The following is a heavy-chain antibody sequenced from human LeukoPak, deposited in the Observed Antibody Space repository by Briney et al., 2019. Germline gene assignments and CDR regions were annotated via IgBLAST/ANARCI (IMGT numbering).Heavy chain of an antibody. D-gene: IGHD6-13*01. CDR2: INPNSGGT. CDR3: ARDREQLARGFDP. Sequence: ASVKVSCKASGYTFTGYYMHWVRQAPGQGLEWMGWINPNSGGTNYAQKFQGRVTMTRDTSISTAYMELSRLSSDDTAVYYCARDREQLARGFDPWGQGTLVTVSS. J-gene: IGHJ5*02. V-gene: IGHV1-2*02. CDR1: GYTFTGYY.